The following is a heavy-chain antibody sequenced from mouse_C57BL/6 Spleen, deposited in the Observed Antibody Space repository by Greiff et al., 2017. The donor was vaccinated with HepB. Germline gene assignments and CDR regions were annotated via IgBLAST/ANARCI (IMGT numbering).Heavy chain of an antibody. CDR3: ARDRDYGSSTDAMDY. CDR2: INYDGSST. V-gene: IGHV5-16*01. D-gene: IGHD1-1*01. CDR1: GFTFSDYY. J-gene: IGHJ4*01. Sequence: EVKLVESEGGLVQPGSSMKLSCTASGFTFSDYYMAWVRQVPEKGLEWVANINYDGSSTYYLDSLKSRFIISRDNAKNILYLQMSSLKSEDTATYYCARDRDYGSSTDAMDYWGQGTSVTVSS.